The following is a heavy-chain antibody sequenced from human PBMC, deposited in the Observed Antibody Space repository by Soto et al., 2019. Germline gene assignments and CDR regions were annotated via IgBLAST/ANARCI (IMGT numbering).Heavy chain of an antibody. CDR2: VFPGNSDT. D-gene: IGHD2-2*01. Sequence: GESLKISCEVSGYIFSNYWIGWVRQMPGKGLEWMAIVFPGNSDTIYSPSFRGQVTISADKSLSTADLQWNSLQASDTSIYYCARHNVYAMDVWGQGTTVTVSS. J-gene: IGHJ6*02. V-gene: IGHV5-51*01. CDR1: GYIFSNYW. CDR3: ARHNVYAMDV.